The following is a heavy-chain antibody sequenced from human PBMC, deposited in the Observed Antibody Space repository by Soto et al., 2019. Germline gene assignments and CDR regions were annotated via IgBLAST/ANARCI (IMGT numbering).Heavy chain of an antibody. CDR1: GYTFTGYY. CDR2: INPNSGGT. D-gene: IGHD4-4*01. J-gene: IGHJ5*02. CDR3: ARDLRNGKNWFDP. Sequence: GASVKVSCKASGYTFTGYYMHWVRQAPGQGLEWMGWINPNSGGTNYAQKFQGWVTMTRDTSISTAYMELSRLRSDDTAVYYCARDLRNGKNWFDPWGQGTLVTVSS. V-gene: IGHV1-2*04.